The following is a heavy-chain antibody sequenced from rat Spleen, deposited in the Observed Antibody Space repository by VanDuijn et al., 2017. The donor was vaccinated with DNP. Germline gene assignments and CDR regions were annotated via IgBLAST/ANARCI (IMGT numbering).Heavy chain of an antibody. CDR3: ARHGLQWNYFDY. J-gene: IGHJ2*01. Sequence: VRVRESGGGLVQPGSSLKLTSAASGFTFSDFYLAWVRQAPTKGLEWVATISYDGGRTYYRDSVKGRFTISRDNAKSSLYLQGDSLRSEDTATYYCARHGLQWNYFDYWGQGVMVTVSS. D-gene: IGHD1-1*01. CDR2: ISYDGGRT. V-gene: IGHV5-7*01. CDR1: GFTFSDFY.